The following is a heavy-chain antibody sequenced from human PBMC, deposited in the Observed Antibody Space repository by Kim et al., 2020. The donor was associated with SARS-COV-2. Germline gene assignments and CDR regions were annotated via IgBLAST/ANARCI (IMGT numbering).Heavy chain of an antibody. Sequence: PKSRVTISVDPSKNQFSLKLSSVTAADTAVYYCARQGIVVVPAAQGALGYWGQGTLVTVSS. D-gene: IGHD2-2*01. V-gene: IGHV4-39*01. J-gene: IGHJ4*02. CDR3: ARQGIVVVPAAQGALGY.